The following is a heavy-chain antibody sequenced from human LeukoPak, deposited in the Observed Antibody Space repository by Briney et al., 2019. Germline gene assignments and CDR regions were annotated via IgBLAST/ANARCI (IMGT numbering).Heavy chain of an antibody. J-gene: IGHJ5*02. D-gene: IGHD2-2*01. CDR2: ISSGSVTI. V-gene: IGHV3-48*01. CDR3: TRVVVPAASLRWFDP. Sequence: GGSLRLSCAASGFIFSRSSMNWGRQAPGEGLGCGSFISSGSVTIYFTHSVKGRFTLSRDNTKNSLYLQMNSLRAEDTAVYYFTRVVVPAASLRWFDPWGQGTLVTVSS. CDR1: GFIFSRSS.